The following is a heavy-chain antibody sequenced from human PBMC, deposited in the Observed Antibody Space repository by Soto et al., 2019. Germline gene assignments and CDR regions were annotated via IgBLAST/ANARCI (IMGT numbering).Heavy chain of an antibody. CDR1: GVTFGDDA. D-gene: IGHD6-6*01. J-gene: IGHJ6*02. Sequence: GGSLRLSSTVSGVTFGDDAMSWVRRAPGKGLEWVGFIRSKAYGGTTEWAASVRGRFTFSRDDSKRIAYLQMNSLKTEDTGVYSCTRGTRPYGMDVWGQGTTVTV. CDR2: IRSKAYGGTT. CDR3: TRGTRPYGMDV. V-gene: IGHV3-49*04.